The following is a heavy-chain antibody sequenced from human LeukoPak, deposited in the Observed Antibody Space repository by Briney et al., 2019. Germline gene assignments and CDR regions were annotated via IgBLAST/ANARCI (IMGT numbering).Heavy chain of an antibody. CDR2: ISSSSSYI. CDR3: ARDLWGFDY. Sequence: GGSLRLSCITSGFTFGDYGLSWVRQAPGKGLEWVGFISSSSSYIYYADSVKGRFTISRDNAKNSLYLQMNSLRAEDTAVYYCARDLWGFDYWGQGTLVTVSS. V-gene: IGHV3-21*01. D-gene: IGHD2-21*01. CDR1: GFTFGDYG. J-gene: IGHJ4*02.